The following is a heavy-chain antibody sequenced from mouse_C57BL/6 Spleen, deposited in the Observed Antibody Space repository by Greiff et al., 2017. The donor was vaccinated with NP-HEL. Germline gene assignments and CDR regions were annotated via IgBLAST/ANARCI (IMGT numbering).Heavy chain of an antibody. D-gene: IGHD1-1*01. CDR1: GFTFSDYY. J-gene: IGHJ2*01. CDR2: INYDGSST. V-gene: IGHV5-16*01. CDR3: ARGLRWYFDY. Sequence: EVQLVESEGGLVQPGSSMKLSCTASGFTFSDYYMAWVRQVPEKGLEWVANINYDGSSTYYLDSLKSRFIISRDNAKNILYLQMSSLKSEDTATYYCARGLRWYFDYWGQGTTLTVSS.